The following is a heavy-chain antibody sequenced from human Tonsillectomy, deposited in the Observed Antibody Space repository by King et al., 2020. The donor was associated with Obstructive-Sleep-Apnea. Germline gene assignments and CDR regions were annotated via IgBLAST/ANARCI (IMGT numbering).Heavy chain of an antibody. CDR3: ALEDYSRLDP. CDR1: GFSFSNYW. J-gene: IGHJ5*02. CDR2: INPDGSQT. D-gene: IGHD2-15*01. V-gene: IGHV3-7*01. Sequence: VQLVESGGGLVQPGGSLRLSCGASGFSFSNYWMSWVRQAPGKGLEWVAKINPDGSQTYHADSVKGRFTISRDNAKNSLYLQMNSLRAEDTATYYCALEDYSRLDPWGQGTLVTVSS.